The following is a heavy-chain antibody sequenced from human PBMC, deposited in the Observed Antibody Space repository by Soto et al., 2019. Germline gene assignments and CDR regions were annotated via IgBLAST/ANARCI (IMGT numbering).Heavy chain of an antibody. CDR2: INPNSGGT. Sequence: GASVKVSCKASGYTFTGYYMHWVRQAPGQGLEWMGWINPNSGGTNYAQKFQGRVTMTRDTSISTAYMELSRLRSDDTAVYYCARDFNGRFLEWLLPHYGMDVWGQGTTVTVSS. CDR3: ARDFNGRFLEWLLPHYGMDV. D-gene: IGHD3-3*01. J-gene: IGHJ6*02. CDR1: GYTFTGYY. V-gene: IGHV1-2*02.